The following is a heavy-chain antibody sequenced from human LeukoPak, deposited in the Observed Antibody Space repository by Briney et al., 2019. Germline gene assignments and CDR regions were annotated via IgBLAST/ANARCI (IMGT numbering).Heavy chain of an antibody. CDR3: AKSTGERLGADDFDY. CDR2: ISGSGGST. J-gene: IGHJ4*02. CDR1: GFTFSSYA. D-gene: IGHD6-25*01. V-gene: IGHV3-23*01. Sequence: GGSLRLSCAASGFTFSSYAMSWVRQAPGKGLEWVSAISGSGGSTYYADSVKGRFTISRDNSKNTLYLQMNSLRAEDTAVYYCAKSTGERLGADDFDYWGQGTLITVSS.